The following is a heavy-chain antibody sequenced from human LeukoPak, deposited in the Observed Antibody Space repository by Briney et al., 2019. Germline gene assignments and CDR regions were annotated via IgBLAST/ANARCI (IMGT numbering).Heavy chain of an antibody. CDR1: GFTFSSYA. CDR3: AKEVVTLYLDH. D-gene: IGHD4-23*01. J-gene: IGHJ4*02. CDR2: ISGSGDTP. Sequence: GGSLRLSCAASGFTFSSYAISWVRQAPGKGLEWVSAISGSGDTPHYADSVRGRFSISRDNSKNTLYLQMNSLRAEDKAVYYCAKEVVTLYLDHWGQGALVTVSS. V-gene: IGHV3-23*01.